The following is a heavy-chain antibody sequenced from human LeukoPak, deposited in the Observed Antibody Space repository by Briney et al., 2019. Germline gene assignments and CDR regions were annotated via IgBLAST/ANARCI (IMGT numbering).Heavy chain of an antibody. V-gene: IGHV3-9*01. J-gene: IGHJ5*02. CDR1: GFTFDDYA. CDR3: AREGTYGQWFDP. CDR2: ISWNSGSI. Sequence: GRSLRLSCAASGFTFDDYAMHWVRQAPGKGLEWVSGISWNSGSIGYADSVKGRFTISRDNAKNSLYLQMNSLRAEDTAIYYCAREGTYGQWFDPWGQGTLVTVSS. D-gene: IGHD4-17*01.